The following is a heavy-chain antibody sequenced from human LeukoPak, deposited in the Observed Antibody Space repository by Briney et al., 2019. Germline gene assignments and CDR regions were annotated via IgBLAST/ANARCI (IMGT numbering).Heavy chain of an antibody. CDR1: GYTFTSYG. Sequence: GASVKVSCKASGYTFTSYGISWVRQAPGQGLEWMGWISAYNGNTNYAQKFQGRVTMTRNTSISTAYMELSSLRSEDTAVYYCARGQILRGYSYGFDVGSGDYWGQGTLVTVSS. J-gene: IGHJ4*02. V-gene: IGHV1-18*01. CDR3: ARGQILRGYSYGFDVGSGDY. CDR2: ISAYNGNT. D-gene: IGHD5-18*01.